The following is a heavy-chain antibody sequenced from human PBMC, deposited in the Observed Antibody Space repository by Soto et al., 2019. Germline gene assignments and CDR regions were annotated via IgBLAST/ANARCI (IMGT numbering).Heavy chain of an antibody. J-gene: IGHJ5*02. CDR3: ARQIAEYSSSSIWFDP. Sequence: SETLSLTCTVSGGSISSGDYYWSWIRQPPGKGLEWIGYIYYSGSTYYNPSLKSRVTISVDTSKNQFSLKLSSVTAADTAVYYCARQIAEYSSSSIWFDPWGQGTLVTVSS. CDR1: GGSISSGDYY. V-gene: IGHV4-30-4*01. CDR2: IYYSGST. D-gene: IGHD6-6*01.